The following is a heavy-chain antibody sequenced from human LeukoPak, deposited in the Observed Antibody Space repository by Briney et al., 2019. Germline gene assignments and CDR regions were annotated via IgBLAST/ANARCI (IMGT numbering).Heavy chain of an antibody. CDR1: GGSISSYY. V-gene: IGHV4-4*07. Sequence: SETLSLTCTVSGGSISSYYWSWIRQPAGKGLDWIGRIYTSGSTNYNPSLKSRVTMSVDTSKNQFSLKLSSVTAADTAVYYCARDRARVYAIFRGFDPWGQGTLVTVSS. CDR3: ARDRARVYAIFRGFDP. CDR2: IYTSGST. J-gene: IGHJ5*02. D-gene: IGHD2-8*01.